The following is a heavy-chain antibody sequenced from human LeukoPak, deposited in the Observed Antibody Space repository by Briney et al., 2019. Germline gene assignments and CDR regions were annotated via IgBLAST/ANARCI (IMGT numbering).Heavy chain of an antibody. D-gene: IGHD1-26*01. CDR2: ISSSSSTI. Sequence: GGSLRLSCTASGFSFERYAMNWVRQAPGKGLEWVSYISSSSSTIYYADSVKGRFTISRDNAKNSLYLQMNSLRDEDTAVYYCARVYSRGWDYWGQGTLVTVSS. CDR3: ARVYSRGWDY. V-gene: IGHV3-48*02. J-gene: IGHJ4*02. CDR1: GFSFERYA.